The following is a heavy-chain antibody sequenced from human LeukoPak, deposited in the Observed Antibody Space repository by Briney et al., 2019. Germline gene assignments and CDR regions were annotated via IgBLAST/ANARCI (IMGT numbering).Heavy chain of an antibody. CDR3: ARGVSFHGSGSYADY. CDR1: GYTFTSYG. D-gene: IGHD3-10*01. CDR2: ISAYNGNT. V-gene: IGHV1-18*01. Sequence: ASVKVSCKASGYTFTSYGISWVRQAPGQGPEWMGWISAYNGNTNYAQKLQGRVTMTTDTSTSTAYMELRSLRSDDTAVYYCARGVSFHGSGSYADYWGQGTLVTVSS. J-gene: IGHJ4*02.